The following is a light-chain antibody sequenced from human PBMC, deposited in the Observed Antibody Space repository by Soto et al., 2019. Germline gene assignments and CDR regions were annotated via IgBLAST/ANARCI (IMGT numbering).Light chain of an antibody. J-gene: IGLJ2*01. Sequence: QSVLTQPASVSGSPGQSIAISCTGSSSDVGIYNYVSWYQQHPGKVPKLIIYEVTNRPSGVSNRFSGSKSGNTASLTISGLQAEDEADYYCSSYSISAALVLFGGGTKLTVL. CDR3: SSYSISAALVL. CDR2: EVT. CDR1: SSDVGIYNY. V-gene: IGLV2-14*01.